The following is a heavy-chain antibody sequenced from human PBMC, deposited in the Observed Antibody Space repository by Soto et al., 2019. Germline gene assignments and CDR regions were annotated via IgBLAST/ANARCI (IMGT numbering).Heavy chain of an antibody. CDR3: AREQQWVVYGASDI. V-gene: IGHV3-33*01. D-gene: IGHD6-19*01. J-gene: IGHJ3*02. Sequence: QVQLVESGGGVVQPGRSLRLSCAASGFSLSTYGMYWVRQAPGKGLEWVAVMWHDGSNKDYADSVKGRFTISRDNSKTTLYLQMNSLRTEDTAVYYCAREQQWVVYGASDIWGQGTRVTVSS. CDR2: MWHDGSNK. CDR1: GFSLSTYG.